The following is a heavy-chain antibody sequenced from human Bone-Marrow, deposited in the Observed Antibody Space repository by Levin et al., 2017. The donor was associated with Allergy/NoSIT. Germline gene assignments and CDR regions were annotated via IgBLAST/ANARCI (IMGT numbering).Heavy chain of an antibody. V-gene: IGHV1-18*01. CDR3: ARDPICSGGLCYYDY. CDR2: TSPYNGDT. J-gene: IGHJ4*02. Sequence: GGSLRLSCKASGYTFTTYGLSWVRQAPGQGLEWMGWTSPYNGDTNYAQKFQGRVTMTTDTSTTTGYLELRSLRSDDTAVYFCARDPICSGGLCYYDYWGQGTLVTVSS. CDR1: GYTFTTYG. D-gene: IGHD2-15*01.